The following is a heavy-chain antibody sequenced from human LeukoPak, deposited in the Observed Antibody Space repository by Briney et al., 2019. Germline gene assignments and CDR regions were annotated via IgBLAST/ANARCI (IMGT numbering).Heavy chain of an antibody. D-gene: IGHD2-2*02. CDR2: VYHSGGT. J-gene: IGHJ3*02. Sequence: SETLSLTCAVSHFSVSSGYYWGWIRQPPGKELEWIGDVYHSGGTYKNTSLRSRLTMSVDMSKNQFSLMLTSVTAADTAVYYCARSPSRGIVVVPAAIVAFDIWGQGTMVTVSS. CDR3: ARSPSRGIVVVPAAIVAFDI. V-gene: IGHV4-38-2*01. CDR1: HFSVSSGYY.